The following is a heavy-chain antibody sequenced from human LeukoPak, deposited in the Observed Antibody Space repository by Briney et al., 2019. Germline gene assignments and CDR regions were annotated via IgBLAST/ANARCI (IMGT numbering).Heavy chain of an antibody. V-gene: IGHV1-2*06. D-gene: IGHD3-22*01. CDR1: GYIFTSYY. J-gene: IGHJ4*02. Sequence: ASVKVSCKASGYIFTSYYMHWVRQAPGQGLEWMGRINPNSGGTNYAQKFQGRVTMTRDTSISTAYMELSRLRSDDTAVYYCARDQDGYYYDSSPIDYWGQGTLVTVSS. CDR2: INPNSGGT. CDR3: ARDQDGYYYDSSPIDY.